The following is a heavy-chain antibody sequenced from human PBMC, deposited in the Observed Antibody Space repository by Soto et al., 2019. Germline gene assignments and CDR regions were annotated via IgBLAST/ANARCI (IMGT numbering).Heavy chain of an antibody. CDR1: GFTFSSYS. CDR2: ISSSSSYI. V-gene: IGHV3-21*01. D-gene: IGHD2-15*01. CDR3: ASLAPTYCSGGSGYFSSEH. J-gene: IGHJ1*01. Sequence: GGSLRLSCAASGFTFSSYSMNWVRQAPGKGLEWVSSISSSSSYIYYADSVKGRFTISRDNAKNSLYLQMNSLRAEDTAVYYCASLAPTYCSGGSGYFSSEHWGQGSLVTVSS.